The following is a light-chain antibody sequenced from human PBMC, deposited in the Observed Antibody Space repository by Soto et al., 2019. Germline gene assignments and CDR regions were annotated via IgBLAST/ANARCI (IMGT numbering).Light chain of an antibody. V-gene: IGKV3-11*01. CDR3: QQRSNWPCT. CDR2: DAS. CDR1: QSFSSY. Sequence: EIVLTQSPATLSLSPGERATLSCSASQSFSSYLAWYQPKPGQAPRLLIYDASNRATGIPARFSGSGSGTDFTLTIRRLEPADFAVYYCQQRSNWPCTFGQGNKLEIK. J-gene: IGKJ2*02.